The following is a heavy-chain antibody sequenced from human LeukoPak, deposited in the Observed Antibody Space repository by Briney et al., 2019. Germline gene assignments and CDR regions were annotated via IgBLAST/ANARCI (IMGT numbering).Heavy chain of an antibody. D-gene: IGHD4-17*01. CDR3: AKDRPRVPTAPWNYFDY. Sequence: PGGSLRLSCVVSGFTFSSYGMHWVRQAPGKGLEWVAVISYDGSNKSYADSVKGRFTISRGNSENTLYLQMNSLRTEDTAVYYCAKDRPRVPTAPWNYFDYWGQGTLVTVSS. V-gene: IGHV3-30*18. J-gene: IGHJ4*02. CDR2: ISYDGSNK. CDR1: GFTFSSYG.